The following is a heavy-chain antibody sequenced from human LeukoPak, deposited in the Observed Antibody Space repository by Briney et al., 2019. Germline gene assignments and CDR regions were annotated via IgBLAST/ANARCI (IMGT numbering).Heavy chain of an antibody. CDR1: GGPINSGTYY. J-gene: IGHJ5*02. CDR3: ARMKAGWFHP. V-gene: IGHV4-39*02. CDR2: IYHSGNT. Sequence: SETLSLTCTVSGGPINSGTYYWVWIRQPPGKGLEWIGSIYHSGNTYYNPSIKSRVTMSVDTSMNYFSLKLTAVTAEDTAAYWCARMKAGWFHPWGQGTLVTVS.